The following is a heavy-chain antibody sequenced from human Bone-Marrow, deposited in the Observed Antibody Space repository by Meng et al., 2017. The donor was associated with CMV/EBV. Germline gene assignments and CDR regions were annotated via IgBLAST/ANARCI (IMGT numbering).Heavy chain of an antibody. Sequence: GESLKISCAASGFTFSSYAMHWVRQAPGKGLEWVAVISYDGSNKYYADSVKGRFTISRDNSKNTLYLQMNSLRAEDTAVYYCARAPTELRGAFDIWGRGTMVTVSS. J-gene: IGHJ3*02. CDR2: ISYDGSNK. CDR3: ARAPTELRGAFDI. D-gene: IGHD1-26*01. CDR1: GFTFSSYA. V-gene: IGHV3-30*04.